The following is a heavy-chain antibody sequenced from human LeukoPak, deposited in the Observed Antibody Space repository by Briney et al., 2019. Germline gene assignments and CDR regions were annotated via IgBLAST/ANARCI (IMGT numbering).Heavy chain of an antibody. CDR3: ARAGSYRGYFDY. V-gene: IGHV4-59*01. D-gene: IGHD1-26*01. CDR1: GGSISSYY. CDR2: IYYTGST. J-gene: IGHJ4*02. Sequence: SETLSLTCTVSGGSISSYYWSWIRQPPGKGLEWIGYIYYTGSTNNTSLKSRVTTSLDTSKNQFSLKLSSVTAADTAVYYCARAGSYRGYFDYWGQGTLVTVSS.